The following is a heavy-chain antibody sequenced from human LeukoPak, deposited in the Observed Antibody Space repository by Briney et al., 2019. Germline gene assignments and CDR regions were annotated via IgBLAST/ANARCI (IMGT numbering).Heavy chain of an antibody. Sequence: GGSLRLSCAASGIIFSNYWMHWVRQAPGKGLVWVSRINRDGSSTSYADSVKGRFTISRDNAKNSLYLQMNSLRAEDTAVYYCARDDFNDVGYFDYWGQGTQVTVSS. CDR2: INRDGSST. D-gene: IGHD1-1*01. CDR1: GIIFSNYW. V-gene: IGHV3-74*01. CDR3: ARDDFNDVGYFDY. J-gene: IGHJ4*02.